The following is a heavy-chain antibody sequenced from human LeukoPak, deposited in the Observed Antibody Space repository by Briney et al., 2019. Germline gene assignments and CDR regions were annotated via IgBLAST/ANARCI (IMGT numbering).Heavy chain of an antibody. D-gene: IGHD3-9*01. CDR3: ARDWRILTGYYTFDY. CDR1: GFTFSSYG. CDR2: ISSSGSTI. J-gene: IGHJ4*02. Sequence: GGSLRLSCAASGFTFSSYGIHWVRQAPGKGLEWVSYISSSGSTIYYADSVKGRFTISRDNAKNSLYLQMNSLRAEDTAVYYCARDWRILTGYYTFDYWGQGTLVTVSS. V-gene: IGHV3-48*04.